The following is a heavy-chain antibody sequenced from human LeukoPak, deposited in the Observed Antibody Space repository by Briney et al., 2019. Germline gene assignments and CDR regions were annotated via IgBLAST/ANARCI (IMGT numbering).Heavy chain of an antibody. CDR2: IYHTGST. J-gene: IGHJ5*02. CDR3: ARRPVRGSLHYYDP. Sequence: PSETLSLTCTVSGDSISTSSYYWGWVRQPPGQGLEWIGSIYHTGSTYYNPSLKSRVTISADTSKNQFSLKVSSVTAADTAVYYCARRPVRGSLHYYDPWGQGTLVTVSS. CDR1: GDSISTSSYY. V-gene: IGHV4-39*01. D-gene: IGHD3-10*01.